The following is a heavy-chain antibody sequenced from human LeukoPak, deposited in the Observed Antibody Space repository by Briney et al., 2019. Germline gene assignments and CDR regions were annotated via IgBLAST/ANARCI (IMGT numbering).Heavy chain of an antibody. CDR1: GFTFSSYA. J-gene: IGHJ4*02. D-gene: IGHD6-19*01. Sequence: PGGSLRLSCAASGFTFSSYAMSWVRQAPGKGLEWVSAISGSGGSTYYADSVKGRFTISRDNSKNTLYLQMSSLRAEDTAVYYCAKDDRYSSGWLFDYWGQGTLVTVSS. CDR2: ISGSGGST. CDR3: AKDDRYSSGWLFDY. V-gene: IGHV3-23*01.